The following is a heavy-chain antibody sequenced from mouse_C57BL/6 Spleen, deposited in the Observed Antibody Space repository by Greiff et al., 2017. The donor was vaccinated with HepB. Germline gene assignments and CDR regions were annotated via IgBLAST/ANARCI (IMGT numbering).Heavy chain of an antibody. V-gene: IGHV5-17*01. CDR2: ISSGSSTI. D-gene: IGHD2-4*01. J-gene: IGHJ3*01. CDR3: ANNYDEFAY. CDR1: GFTFSDYG. Sequence: DVMLVESGGGLVKPGGSLKLSCAASGFTFSDYGMHWVRQAPEKGLEWVAYISSGSSTIYYADTVKGRFTISRDNAKNTLFLQMTSLRSEDTAMYYCANNYDEFAYWGQGTLVTVSA.